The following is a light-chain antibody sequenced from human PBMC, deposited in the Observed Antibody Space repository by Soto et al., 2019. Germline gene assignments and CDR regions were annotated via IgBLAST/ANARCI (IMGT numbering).Light chain of an antibody. Sequence: DIQMTQSPSSLSASVGDRVTITCRASETITTYLNWYQQKAGKAPKLLIYGASTLQSGVSSRFSGSGSGTDFTLTIISLQPEDFATCYCQQSYNTSRTFGQGTKVDIK. J-gene: IGKJ1*01. CDR3: QQSYNTSRT. CDR1: ETITTY. CDR2: GAS. V-gene: IGKV1-39*01.